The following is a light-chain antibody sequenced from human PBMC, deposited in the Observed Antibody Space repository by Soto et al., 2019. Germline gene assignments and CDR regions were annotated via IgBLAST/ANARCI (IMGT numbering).Light chain of an antibody. J-gene: IGKJ1*01. CDR2: WSS. CDR3: QQYYSPPWT. Sequence: DIVMTQSPASMAVSLGERATINCKSSQRVLYSSNNKNYLAWYQQKPGQPPKLLIYWSSTRETGVADRFSGSGSGTDFTLTISRLQAEDVAIYYCQQYYSPPWTFGQGTRVEI. CDR1: QRVLYSSNNKNY. V-gene: IGKV4-1*01.